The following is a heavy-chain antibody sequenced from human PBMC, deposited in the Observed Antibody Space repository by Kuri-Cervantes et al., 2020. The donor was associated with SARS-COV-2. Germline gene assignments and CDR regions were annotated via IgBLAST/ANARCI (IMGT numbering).Heavy chain of an antibody. CDR1: GGSISSYY. J-gene: IGHJ3*02. Sequence: SETLSLTCTVSGGSISSYYWSWIRQPAGKGLEWIGRIYTSGSTNYNPSLKGRVTMSVDTSKNQFSLKLSSVTAADTAVYYCARDRYSSSWYEGVLFAFDIWGQGTMVTVSS. D-gene: IGHD6-13*01. V-gene: IGHV4-4*07. CDR3: ARDRYSSSWYEGVLFAFDI. CDR2: IYTSGST.